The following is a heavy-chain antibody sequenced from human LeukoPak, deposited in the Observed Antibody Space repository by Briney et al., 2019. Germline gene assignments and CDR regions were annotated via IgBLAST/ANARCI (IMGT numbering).Heavy chain of an antibody. D-gene: IGHD2-2*01. Sequence: GGSLRLSCAASGFTVSSNYMSWVRQAPGKGLEWVSAISGSGGSTYYADSVKGRFTISRDNSKNTLYQQMNSLRAEDTAVYYCAKRGDLVCSSTSCQYYFDYWGQGTLVTVSS. V-gene: IGHV3-23*01. CDR3: AKRGDLVCSSTSCQYYFDY. CDR2: ISGSGGST. CDR1: GFTVSSNY. J-gene: IGHJ4*02.